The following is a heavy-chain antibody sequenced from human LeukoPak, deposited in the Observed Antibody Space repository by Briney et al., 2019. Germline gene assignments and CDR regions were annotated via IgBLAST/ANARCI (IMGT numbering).Heavy chain of an antibody. D-gene: IGHD6-6*01. Sequence: SERLSLTCTVSGGSIGSGGYYWNWIRRHPGKGLEWIGCIYYSGSTYYNPSLKSRVTIAVDTSKNQFSLQLSSVTAADTAVYYCARDSPVEARGYYFDYWGQGTLGTVSS. CDR2: IYYSGST. CDR3: ARDSPVEARGYYFDY. CDR1: GGSIGSGGYY. J-gene: IGHJ4*02. V-gene: IGHV4-31*03.